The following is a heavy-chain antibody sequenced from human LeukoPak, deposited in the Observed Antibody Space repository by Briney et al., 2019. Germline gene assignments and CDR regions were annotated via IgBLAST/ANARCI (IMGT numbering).Heavy chain of an antibody. CDR3: ARDRGGWAFDY. J-gene: IGHJ4*02. D-gene: IGHD6-19*01. CDR1: GFTFGSYA. CDR2: IYSGGST. Sequence: GGSLRLSCEASGFTFGSYAMYWVRQAPGKGLEWVSVIYSGGSTYYADSVKGRFTISRDNSKNTLYLQMNSLRAEDTAVYYCARDRGGWAFDYWGQGTLVTVSS. V-gene: IGHV3-66*01.